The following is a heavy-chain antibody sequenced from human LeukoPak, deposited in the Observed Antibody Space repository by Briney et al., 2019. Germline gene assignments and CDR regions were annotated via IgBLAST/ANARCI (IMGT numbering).Heavy chain of an antibody. Sequence: GGSLRLSCAASGFTFSSYWMSWVRQAPGMGLEWVANIKQDGSEKYYVDSVKGRFTISRDNAKNSLYLQMNSLRAEDTAVYYCARNEPGIAVAAVDAFDIWGQGTMVTVSS. CDR2: IKQDGSEK. CDR3: ARNEPGIAVAAVDAFDI. D-gene: IGHD6-19*01. V-gene: IGHV3-7*01. CDR1: GFTFSSYW. J-gene: IGHJ3*02.